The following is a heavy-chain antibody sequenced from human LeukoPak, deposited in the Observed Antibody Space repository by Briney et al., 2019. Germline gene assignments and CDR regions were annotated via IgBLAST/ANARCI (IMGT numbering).Heavy chain of an antibody. CDR2: ISSSSSTI. CDR3: ARGQIAAWLYYFDY. CDR1: GFTFSTYS. D-gene: IGHD3-9*01. Sequence: GGSLRLSCAASGFTFSTYSMNWVRQTPGKGLEWVSYISSSSSTILYADSVKGRFTISRDNAKNSLYLQMNSLRAEDTAVYYCARGQIAAWLYYFDYWGQGTLVTVSS. V-gene: IGHV3-48*04. J-gene: IGHJ4*02.